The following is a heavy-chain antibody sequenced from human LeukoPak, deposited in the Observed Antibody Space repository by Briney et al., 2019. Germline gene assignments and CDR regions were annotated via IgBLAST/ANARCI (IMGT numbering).Heavy chain of an antibody. CDR3: ARVSRVLWPYSHFDY. Sequence: ASVKVSCKASGYTFTGYYMHWVRQAPGQGLEWMGIINPSGGSTSYAQKFQGRVTMTRDTSTSTVYMELSSLRSEDTAVYYCARVSRVLWPYSHFDYWGQGTLVTVSS. J-gene: IGHJ4*02. D-gene: IGHD2/OR15-2a*01. V-gene: IGHV1-46*01. CDR2: INPSGGST. CDR1: GYTFTGYY.